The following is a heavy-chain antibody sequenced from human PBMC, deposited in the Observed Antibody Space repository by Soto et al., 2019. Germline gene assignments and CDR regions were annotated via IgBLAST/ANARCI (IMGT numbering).Heavy chain of an antibody. CDR2: INHSGST. CDR1: GGSFSGYY. D-gene: IGHD2-15*01. Sequence: QVQLQQWGAGLLKPSETLSLTCAVYGGSFSGYYWSWIRQPPGKGLEWIGEINHSGSTNYNPSLKRRFTTSVDTSKNRSPLKLSSVPAEATVVYYWASRANRIPRARDSAPWGQGPLVTVSS. CDR3: ASRANRIPRARDSAP. J-gene: IGHJ5*02. V-gene: IGHV4-34*01.